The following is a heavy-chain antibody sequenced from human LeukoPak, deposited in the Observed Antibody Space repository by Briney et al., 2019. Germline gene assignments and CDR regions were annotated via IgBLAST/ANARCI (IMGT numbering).Heavy chain of an antibody. CDR2: IKSKTDGETT. V-gene: IGHV3-15*01. CDR1: GCTISKAW. D-gene: IGHD3-22*01. CDR3: TGDIGGYSTIIDY. J-gene: IGHJ4*02. Sequence: PGGSLTLSCASSGCTISKAWKCWVRQAPAKGLEWVGRIKSKTDGETTHYSPPVKGRFTISRDDSKNTLYLKMSSLKIEDTAVYYCTGDIGGYSTIIDYWGQGTLVTVSS.